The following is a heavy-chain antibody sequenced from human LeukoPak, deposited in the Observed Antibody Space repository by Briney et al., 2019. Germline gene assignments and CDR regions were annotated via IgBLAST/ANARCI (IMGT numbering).Heavy chain of an antibody. V-gene: IGHV3-9*01. CDR1: GFTFDDYA. J-gene: IGHJ4*02. D-gene: IGHD1-26*01. CDR3: ARDSIGSYDY. Sequence: PGGSLRLSCAASGFTFDDYAMHWVRQAPGKGLEWVPGINWNSGSIGYADSVKGRFTISRDNAKNIMYLQMGSLRVEDTAVYYCARDSIGSYDYWGQGTLVTVSS. CDR2: INWNSGSI.